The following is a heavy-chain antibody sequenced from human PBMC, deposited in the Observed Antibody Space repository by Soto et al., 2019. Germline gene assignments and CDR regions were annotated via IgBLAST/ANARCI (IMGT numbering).Heavy chain of an antibody. CDR3: ARGQYYYDSSGYLLDYGMDV. CDR2: IYYSGSS. Sequence: SETLSLTCSVSGGSISSGGYYWSWIRQHPGKGLKWIGYIYYSGSSHYNPSLKSRVTISGDTSKNQFSLKLSSVTAADTAVYYCARGQYYYDSSGYLLDYGMDVWGQGTTVTVSS. J-gene: IGHJ6*02. CDR1: GGSISSGGYY. D-gene: IGHD3-22*01. V-gene: IGHV4-31*03.